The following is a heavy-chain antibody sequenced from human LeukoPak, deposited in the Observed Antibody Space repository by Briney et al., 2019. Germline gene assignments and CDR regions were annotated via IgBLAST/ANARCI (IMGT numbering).Heavy chain of an antibody. V-gene: IGHV4-59*01. Sequence: SETLSLTCTVSGGSISVYYWSWIRQPPGKGPEWIGYIYNSGSTSYNPSLKSRLTISVDTSKNQFSLKLRSVTAADTAVYYCARDRELGHWGQGTLVTVSS. J-gene: IGHJ4*02. CDR1: GGSISVYY. D-gene: IGHD3-10*01. CDR3: ARDRELGH. CDR2: IYNSGST.